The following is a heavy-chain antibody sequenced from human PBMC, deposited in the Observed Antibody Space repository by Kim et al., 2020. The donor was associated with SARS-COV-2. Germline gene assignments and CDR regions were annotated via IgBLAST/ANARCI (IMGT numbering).Heavy chain of an antibody. CDR1: GFTFDDYA. V-gene: IGHV3-9*01. CDR3: AKANSWLNRRSNFDY. Sequence: GGSLRLSCAASGFTFDDYAMHWVRQAPGKGLEWVSGISWNSGSIGYADSVKGRFTISRDNAKNSLYLQMNSLRAEETALYYCAKANSWLNRRSNFDYWGQGTLVTVSS. CDR2: ISWNSGSI. J-gene: IGHJ4*02. D-gene: IGHD6-19*01.